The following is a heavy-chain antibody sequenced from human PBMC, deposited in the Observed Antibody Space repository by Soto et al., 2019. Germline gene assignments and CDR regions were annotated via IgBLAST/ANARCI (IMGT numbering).Heavy chain of an antibody. CDR3: ARDRRDQYGGHDLVLAN. CDR2: ISNSHSFI. J-gene: IGHJ4*02. Sequence: EVQLLESGGGLVKPGGSLRLSCAASGFSFSSYTMNWLRQAPGKGPEWVSSISNSHSFIFYAHSVKGRFTVARDNAKNSLYLQMESLRDEDTAVSYCARDRRDQYGGHDLVLANWGKGPLVTVSS. V-gene: IGHV3-21*01. D-gene: IGHD5-12*01. CDR1: GFSFSSYT.